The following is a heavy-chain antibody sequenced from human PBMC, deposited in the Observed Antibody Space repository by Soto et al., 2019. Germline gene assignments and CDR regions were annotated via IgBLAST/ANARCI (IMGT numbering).Heavy chain of an antibody. Sequence: SETLSLTCTVSGGSISSYYWSWIRQPPGKGLEWIGYIYYSGSTNYNPSLKSRVTISVDTSKNQFSLKLSSVTAADTAVYYCARHVGTMVRGVIRTYYYYYMDVWGKGTTVTVSS. CDR3: ARHVGTMVRGVIRTYYYYYMDV. D-gene: IGHD3-10*01. J-gene: IGHJ6*03. V-gene: IGHV4-59*08. CDR1: GGSISSYY. CDR2: IYYSGST.